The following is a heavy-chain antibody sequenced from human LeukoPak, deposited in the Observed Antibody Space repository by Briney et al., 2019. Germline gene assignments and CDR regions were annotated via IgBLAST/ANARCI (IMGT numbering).Heavy chain of an antibody. J-gene: IGHJ5*02. CDR3: ARRLRIGAAEWFDP. Sequence: SETLSLTCSVSSGSVRSNYYSWAWIRQAPGKGLEWVGGLDDSGNTYYNPSLKSLLTMSVDTSKNHFSLNLKSVAAADTSVYYCARRLRIGAAEWFDPWGQGIMVTVSS. CDR1: SGSVRSNYYS. CDR2: LDDSGNT. V-gene: IGHV4-39*02. D-gene: IGHD2-15*01.